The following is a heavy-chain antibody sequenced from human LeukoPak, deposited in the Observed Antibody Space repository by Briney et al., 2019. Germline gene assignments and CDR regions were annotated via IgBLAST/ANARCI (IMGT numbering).Heavy chain of an antibody. Sequence: GGSLRLSCVASGFTCNIYSMRWVRQAPGKGLEWVSSITSSGDATFYADSVKDHFTISRDNSRSTLYLPMSRLRVEDTAVYYCAKDRPNYHESNGHYYRLNGDTWGQGTLVTVSS. CDR3: AKDRPNYHESNGHYYRLNGDT. CDR2: ITSSGDAT. CDR1: GFTCNIYS. J-gene: IGHJ5*02. V-gene: IGHV3-23*01. D-gene: IGHD3-22*01.